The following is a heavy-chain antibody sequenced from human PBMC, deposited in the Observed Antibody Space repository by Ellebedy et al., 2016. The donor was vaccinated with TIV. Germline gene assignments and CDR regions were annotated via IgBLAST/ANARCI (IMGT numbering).Heavy chain of an antibody. D-gene: IGHD7-27*01. Sequence: GESLKISCAASGFSFRTYSVSWVRQAPGKGLEWISYVSHSSLTVYYTDSVKGRFTISRDNAKNSLYLQMNSLRAEDTALYYCARDRGWGNERVNDDLDVWGQGAMVTVSS. J-gene: IGHJ3*01. CDR2: VSHSSLTV. CDR3: ARDRGWGNERVNDDLDV. CDR1: GFSFRTYS. V-gene: IGHV3-48*04.